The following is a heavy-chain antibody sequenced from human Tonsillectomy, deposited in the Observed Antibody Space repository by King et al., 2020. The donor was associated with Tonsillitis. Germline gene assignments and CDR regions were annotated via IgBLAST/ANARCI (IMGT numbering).Heavy chain of an antibody. CDR2: IIPIFGTA. CDR3: ARDLGTVTTPAFDI. D-gene: IGHD4-17*01. J-gene: IGHJ3*02. CDR1: GGTFSSYA. V-gene: IGHV1-69*01. Sequence: VQLVQSGAEVKKPGSSVKVSCKASGGTFSSYAISWVRQAPGQGLEWMGGIIPIFGTANYAQQFQGRVTITADESTSTAYMGLSSLRSEDTAVYYCARDLGTVTTPAFDIWGQGTMVTVSS.